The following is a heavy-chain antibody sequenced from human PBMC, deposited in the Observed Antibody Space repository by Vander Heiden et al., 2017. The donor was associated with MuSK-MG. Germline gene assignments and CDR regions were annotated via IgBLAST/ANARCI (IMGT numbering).Heavy chain of an antibody. D-gene: IGHD2-15*01. V-gene: IGHV4-61*02. Sequence: QVQLQESGPGLVKPSQTLSLTCTVSGGSISSGSYYWSWIRQPAGKGLEWIGRIYTSGSTNYNPSLKSRVTISVDTSKNQFSLKLSSVTAADTAVYYCARDQRWSDAFDIWGQGTMVTVSS. CDR1: GGSISSGSYY. J-gene: IGHJ3*02. CDR2: IYTSGST. CDR3: ARDQRWSDAFDI.